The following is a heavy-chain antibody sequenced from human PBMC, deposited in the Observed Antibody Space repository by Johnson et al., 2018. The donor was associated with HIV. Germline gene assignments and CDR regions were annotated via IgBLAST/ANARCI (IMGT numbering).Heavy chain of an antibody. V-gene: IGHV3-9*01. D-gene: IGHD2-15*01. CDR1: GFTFDDYA. Sequence: VQLVESGGGLVQPGRSLRLSCAASGFTFDDYAMHWVRQAPGKGLEWVSGISWNSGSIGYADSVKGRFTISRDNSKNSLYLQMNSLRAEDTALYYCARGGYCSGGRCYSIHAFDIWGQGTMVTVSS. CDR2: ISWNSGSI. CDR3: ARGGYCSGGRCYSIHAFDI. J-gene: IGHJ3*02.